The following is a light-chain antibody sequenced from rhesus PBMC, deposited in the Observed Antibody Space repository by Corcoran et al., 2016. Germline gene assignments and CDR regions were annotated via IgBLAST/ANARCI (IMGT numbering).Light chain of an antibody. CDR3: QRYNGAPPT. J-gene: IGKJ4*01. V-gene: IGKV1-21*01. Sequence: DIQMTQSPSSLSASVGDRVTITCRASQGISSWLAWYQQTPRQAPKLLIYQASILQSGVTSRFSGSGSGTDFTLTISSLQPEDVATYYCQRYNGAPPTFGGGTKVEIK. CDR1: QGISSW. CDR2: QAS.